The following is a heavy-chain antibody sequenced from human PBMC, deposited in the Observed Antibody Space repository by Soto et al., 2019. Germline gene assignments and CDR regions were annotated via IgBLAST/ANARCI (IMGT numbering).Heavy chain of an antibody. CDR1: GFTFSDYA. V-gene: IGHV3-30*18. CDR2: VSHDGRNT. J-gene: IGHJ4*02. D-gene: IGHD6-19*01. Sequence: VQLVESGGGVVQPGRSLRLSCAASGFTFSDYAMHWVRQAPGKGLEWVAVVSHDGRNTHYADSVKGRFTISRDSSKNTFSLEMTSLRAEDTAVYYCAKGERQWLVTSDFNYWGQGALVTVSS. CDR3: AKGERQWLVTSDFNY.